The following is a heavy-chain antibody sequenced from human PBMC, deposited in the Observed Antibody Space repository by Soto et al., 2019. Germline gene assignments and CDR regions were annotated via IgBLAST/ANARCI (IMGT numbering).Heavy chain of an antibody. J-gene: IGHJ4*02. Sequence: HVQLQESGPGLVKPSQTLSLTCTVSGVSISSGDYYWRWIRQPPGKGLEWIGYIYYSGSTYYKPSLKSRFTISVDTSKNQFALKLSSVTAAAAAVDYCARGTTVTTYDYWGQGTLVIVSS. CDR3: ARGTTVTTYDY. V-gene: IGHV4-30-4*01. CDR1: GVSISSGDYY. D-gene: IGHD4-17*01. CDR2: IYYSGST.